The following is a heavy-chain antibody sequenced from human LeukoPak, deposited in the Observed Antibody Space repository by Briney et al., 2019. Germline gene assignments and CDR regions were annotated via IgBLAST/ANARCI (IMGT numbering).Heavy chain of an antibody. CDR1: GGSISSSSYY. V-gene: IGHV4-39*07. Sequence: SETLSLTCTVSGGSISSSSYYWGWIRQPPGKGLEWIGSIYYSGSTYYNPSLKSRVTISVDTSKNQFSLKLSSVTAADTAVYYCAREDRTVSAYMDVWGKGTTVTISS. D-gene: IGHD4-17*01. CDR3: AREDRTVSAYMDV. J-gene: IGHJ6*03. CDR2: IYYSGST.